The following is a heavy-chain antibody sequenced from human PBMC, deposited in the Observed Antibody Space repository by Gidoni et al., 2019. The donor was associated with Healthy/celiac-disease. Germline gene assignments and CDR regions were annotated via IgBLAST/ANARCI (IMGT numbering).Heavy chain of an antibody. Sequence: QLQLQESGPGLVKPSETLSLTCTVSGGSISSSSYYWGWIRQPPGKGLEWIGSIYYSGSTYYNPSLKSRVTISVDTSKNQFSLKLSSVTAADTAAYYCARGYDFWSGYSGYGMDVWGQGTTVTVS. D-gene: IGHD3-3*01. V-gene: IGHV4-39*01. CDR1: GGSISSSSYY. CDR3: ARGYDFWSGYSGYGMDV. CDR2: IYYSGST. J-gene: IGHJ6*02.